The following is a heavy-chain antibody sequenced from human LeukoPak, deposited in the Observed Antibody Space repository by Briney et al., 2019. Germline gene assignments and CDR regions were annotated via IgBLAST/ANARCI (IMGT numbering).Heavy chain of an antibody. CDR1: GFTVSSNY. CDR3: AKVLIAAAGPLDY. J-gene: IGHJ4*02. CDR2: ISGSGGST. D-gene: IGHD6-13*01. V-gene: IGHV3-23*01. Sequence: PGGSLRLSCAASGFTVSSNYMSWVRQAPGKGLEWVSAISGSGGSTYYADSVKGRFTISRDNSKNTLYLQMNSLRAEDTAVYYCAKVLIAAAGPLDYWGQGTLVTVSS.